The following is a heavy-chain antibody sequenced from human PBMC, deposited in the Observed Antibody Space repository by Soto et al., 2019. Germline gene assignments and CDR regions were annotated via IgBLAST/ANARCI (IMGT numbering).Heavy chain of an antibody. Sequence: SETLSLTCAVYGGFLSESYWTWIRQPPGKGLEWIGEINHVGGTNYNPSLKSRVTMSVDTSQNQFSLRLISVTAADTAMYFWSGKYNWFDPWGQGTLVTVSS. CDR1: GGFLSESY. CDR2: INHVGGT. D-gene: IGHD3-3*01. CDR3: SGKYNWFDP. J-gene: IGHJ5*02. V-gene: IGHV4-34*01.